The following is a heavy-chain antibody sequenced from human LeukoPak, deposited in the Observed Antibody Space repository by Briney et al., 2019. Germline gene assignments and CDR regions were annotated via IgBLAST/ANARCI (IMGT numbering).Heavy chain of an antibody. D-gene: IGHD2-15*01. CDR1: GASISSSTYY. V-gene: IGHV4-39*02. Sequence: SETLSLTCTVSGASISSSTYYWGWIRQPPGKGLEWIGSIYYSGSTYYSPSLKSRVTISVDTSRNQFSLKLSSVTAADTAVYYCARDLAQVDYWGQGTLVTVSS. J-gene: IGHJ4*02. CDR3: ARDLAQVDY. CDR2: IYYSGST.